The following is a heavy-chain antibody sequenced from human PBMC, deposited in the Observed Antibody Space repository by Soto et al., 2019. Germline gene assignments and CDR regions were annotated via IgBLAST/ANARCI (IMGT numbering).Heavy chain of an antibody. Sequence: GGSLRLSCAASGFNLSSSAMNWVRQAPGKGLEWLSVISYDGSKKYYADSVKGRFTISRDDSKNTLYLQMHSLRADDTAVYYCTGDRCSGTSCYFRYWGQGTLVTVSS. J-gene: IGHJ4*02. V-gene: IGHV3-30-3*01. D-gene: IGHD2-2*01. CDR2: ISYDGSKK. CDR1: GFNLSSSA. CDR3: TGDRCSGTSCYFRY.